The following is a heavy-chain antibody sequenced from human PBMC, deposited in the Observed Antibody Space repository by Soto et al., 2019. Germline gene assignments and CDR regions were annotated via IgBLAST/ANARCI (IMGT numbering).Heavy chain of an antibody. CDR2: ISGSGGST. CDR1: GLTFSRYA. D-gene: IGHD7-27*01. J-gene: IGHJ2*01. V-gene: IGHV3-23*01. Sequence: EVQLLESGGGLVQPGGSLRLSCAASGLTFSRYAMNWVRQAPGKGLEWVSSISGSGGSTYYADSVKGRFTISRDNSKNTLYLQLSTLRAEDTAVYYCATDLPGAGWYFDLWGRGTLVTVSS. CDR3: ATDLPGAGWYFDL.